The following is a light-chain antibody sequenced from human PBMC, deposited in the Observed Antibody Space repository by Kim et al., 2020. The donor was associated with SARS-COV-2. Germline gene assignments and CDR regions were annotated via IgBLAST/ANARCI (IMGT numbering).Light chain of an antibody. CDR2: EDD. J-gene: IGLJ2*01. CDR1: SGSIDDNY. Sequence: NFMLTQPHSVSESPGKTVTISCTRSSGSIDDNYVQWYQQRPGGVPTAVIYEDDQRPSGVSGRFSGSIDNSSNSASLTISGLRTEDEADYYCQSYNRDNVLFGGGTQLTV. CDR3: QSYNRDNVL. V-gene: IGLV6-57*04.